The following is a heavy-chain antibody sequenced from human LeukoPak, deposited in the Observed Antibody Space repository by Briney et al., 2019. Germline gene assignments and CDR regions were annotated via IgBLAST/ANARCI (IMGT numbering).Heavy chain of an antibody. CDR2: ISSSSSYI. Sequence: PGGSLRLSCAASGFTFSSYSVNWVRQAPGKGLEWVSSISSSSSYIYYADSVKGRFTISRDNAKNSLYLQMNSLRAEDTAVYYCASTDSGSYRGDFDYWGQGTMVTVSS. V-gene: IGHV3-21*01. CDR3: ASTDSGSYRGDFDY. D-gene: IGHD1-26*01. CDR1: GFTFSSYS. J-gene: IGHJ4*02.